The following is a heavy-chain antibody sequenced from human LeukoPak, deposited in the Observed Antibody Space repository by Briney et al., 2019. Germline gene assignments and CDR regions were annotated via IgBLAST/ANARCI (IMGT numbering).Heavy chain of an antibody. Sequence: ASVKVSCKASGYSFTGYYMHWVRQAPGQGLEWMGWINPNSGGTNNAQKFQDRVTMTRDTSISTAYMELSRLRSDDTAVYYCARDRNDFWSAYYEFDYWGQGTLVTVSS. V-gene: IGHV1-2*02. CDR1: GYSFTGYY. D-gene: IGHD3-3*01. J-gene: IGHJ4*02. CDR2: INPNSGGT. CDR3: ARDRNDFWSAYYEFDY.